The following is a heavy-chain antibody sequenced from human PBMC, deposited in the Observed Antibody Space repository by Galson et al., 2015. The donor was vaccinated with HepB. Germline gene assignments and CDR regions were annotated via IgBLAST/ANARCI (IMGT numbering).Heavy chain of an antibody. D-gene: IGHD6-13*01. V-gene: IGHV3-30-3*01. Sequence: SLRLSCAASGSTFSSYAMHWVRQAPGKGLEWVAVISYDGSNKYYADSVKGRFTISRDNSKNTLYLQMNSLRAEDTAVYYCARDGAAAFSSSWSRGDNWFDPWGQGTLVTVSS. CDR1: GSTFSSYA. CDR2: ISYDGSNK. CDR3: ARDGAAAFSSSWSRGDNWFDP. J-gene: IGHJ5*02.